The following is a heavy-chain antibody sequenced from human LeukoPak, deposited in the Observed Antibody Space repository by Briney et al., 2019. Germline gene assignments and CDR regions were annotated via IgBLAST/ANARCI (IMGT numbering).Heavy chain of an antibody. CDR1: GGSISSSSYY. V-gene: IGHV4-39*01. CDR3: ARSRSGYYGDVDY. Sequence: SETLSLTCAVSGGSISSSSYYWGWIRQPPGKGLEWIGSIYYSGSTYYNPSLKSRVTISVDTSKNQFSLKLSSVTAADTAVYYCARSRSGYYGDVDYWGQGTLVTVSS. D-gene: IGHD3-3*01. CDR2: IYYSGST. J-gene: IGHJ4*02.